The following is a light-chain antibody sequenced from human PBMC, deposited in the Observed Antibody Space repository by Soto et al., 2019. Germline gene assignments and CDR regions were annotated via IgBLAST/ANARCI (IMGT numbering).Light chain of an antibody. J-gene: IGKJ5*01. CDR1: QSVSSSY. Sequence: EIVLTQSPGTLSLSPGERATLACRASQSVSSSYLAWYQQKPGQAPRLLIYGASSRATGIPDRFSGSGSGTDFTLTISRLEPEDFAAYYFQQYGSSPITFGPGTRLEIK. CDR3: QQYGSSPIT. V-gene: IGKV3-20*01. CDR2: GAS.